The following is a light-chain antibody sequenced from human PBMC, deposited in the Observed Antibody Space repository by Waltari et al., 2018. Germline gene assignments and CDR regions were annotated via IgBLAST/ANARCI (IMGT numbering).Light chain of an antibody. CDR2: DTN. CDR1: TGAVTRVHF. J-gene: IGLJ2*01. V-gene: IGLV7-43*01. CDR3: WLYYSGAQV. Sequence: QAVVTQEPSLTVPPGGTVTLTCASSTGAVTRVHFPHWCQQKPGQAPKTLIYDTNNRLSWTPARFSGSLAGGKAALTLSGAQPEDEAEYYCWLYYSGAQVFGGGTRLTVL.